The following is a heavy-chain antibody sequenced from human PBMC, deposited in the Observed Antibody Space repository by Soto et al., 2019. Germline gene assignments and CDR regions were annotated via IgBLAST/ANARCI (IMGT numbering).Heavy chain of an antibody. V-gene: IGHV1-69*13. J-gene: IGHJ6*02. D-gene: IGHD3-10*01. CDR3: ARAKDVGGNYYYYGMDV. CDR2: IIPIFGTA. CDR1: GGTFSSYA. Sequence: GASVKVSWKASGGTFSSYAISWVRQAPGQGLEWMGGIIPIFGTANYAQKFQGRVTITADESTSTAYMELSSLRSEDTAVYYCARAKDVGGNYYYYGMDVWGQGTTVTVSS.